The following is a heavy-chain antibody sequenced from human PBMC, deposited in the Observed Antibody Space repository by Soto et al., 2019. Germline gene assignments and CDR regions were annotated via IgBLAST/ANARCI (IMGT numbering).Heavy chain of an antibody. CDR2: IYHSGST. CDR3: AHRPAYDISTGYYPFDY. Sequence: SETLSLTCAVSGGSISSSNWWSWVRQPPGKGLEWIGEIYHSGSTNYNPSLKSRVTISVDKSKNQVVLTLTNVDPVDTATYYCAHRPAYDISTGYYPFDYWGQGSLVTVSS. CDR1: GGSISSSNW. D-gene: IGHD3-9*01. J-gene: IGHJ4*02. V-gene: IGHV4-4*02.